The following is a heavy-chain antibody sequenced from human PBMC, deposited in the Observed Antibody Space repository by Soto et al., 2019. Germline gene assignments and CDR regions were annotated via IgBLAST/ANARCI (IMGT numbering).Heavy chain of an antibody. V-gene: IGHV3-53*01. J-gene: IGHJ5*02. D-gene: IGHD3-3*01. CDR1: GFTVSSNY. CDR3: ARDNAARGYYDFWSGYRSPYGWFDP. CDR2: IYSGGST. Sequence: GGSLRLSCAASGFTVSSNYMSWVRQAPGKGLEWVSVIYSGGSTYYADSVKGRFTISRDNSKNTLYLQMNSLRAEDAAVYYCARDNAARGYYDFWSGYRSPYGWFDPWGQGTLVTVSS.